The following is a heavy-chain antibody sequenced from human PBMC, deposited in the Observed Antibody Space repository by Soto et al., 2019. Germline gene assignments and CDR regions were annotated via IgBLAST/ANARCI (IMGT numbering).Heavy chain of an antibody. D-gene: IGHD3-3*01. CDR2: IKSKNDGETT. V-gene: IGHV3-15*07. J-gene: IGHJ5*02. CDR3: VTDTRGS. CDR1: GFTFYTAW. Sequence: EVQLVESGGDLVKPGGSLRLSCAASGFTFYTAWLNWVRQAPGKGLEGVGRIKSKNDGETTNYAAHVKGRFTISRDDSINTLYLQMNSLKTDDTAVYYCVTDTRGSWGQGTLVTVSS.